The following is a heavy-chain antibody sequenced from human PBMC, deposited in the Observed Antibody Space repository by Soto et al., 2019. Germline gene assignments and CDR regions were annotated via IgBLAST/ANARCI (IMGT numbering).Heavy chain of an antibody. CDR3: ARAPLRNYYYMDD. V-gene: IGHV3-13*01. CDR2: IGTAGDT. CDR1: GFTFSSCD. Sequence: GGSLRLSSAASGFTFSSCDMHWVRQARGKGLEWVSAIGTAGDTYYPGSVKGRFTISRENAKNSLYLQMNSLRAGDTAVSYCARAPLRNYYYMDDWGKGTTVTVSS. J-gene: IGHJ6*03.